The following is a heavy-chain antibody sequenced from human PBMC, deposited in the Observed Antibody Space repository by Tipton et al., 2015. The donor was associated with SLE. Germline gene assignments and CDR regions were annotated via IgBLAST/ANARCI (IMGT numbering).Heavy chain of an antibody. J-gene: IGHJ4*02. CDR2: IIHSGST. CDR3: ARASRRGDYAN. V-gene: IGHV4-34*12. D-gene: IGHD4-17*01. Sequence: TLSLTCAVYGGSFSGYYWSWIRQPPGKGLEWIGEIIHSGSTYYNPSLRSRVSMSVDTSKNQFSLRLSSVTAADTALYYCARASRRGDYANWGQGTLVTVSS. CDR1: GGSFSGYY.